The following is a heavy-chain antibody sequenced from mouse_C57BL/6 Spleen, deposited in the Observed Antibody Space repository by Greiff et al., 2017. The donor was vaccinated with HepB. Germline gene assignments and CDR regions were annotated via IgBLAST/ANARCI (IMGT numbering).Heavy chain of an antibody. CDR2: ISYSGST. J-gene: IGHJ4*01. V-gene: IGHV3-8*01. CDR3: ARSRADAMDY. D-gene: IGHD3-1*01. CDR1: GYSITSDY. Sequence: EVQGVESGPGLAKPSQTLSLTCSATGYSITSDYWHWIRQFPGNKLEYMGYISYSGSTYYNPSIKSRISITPDTSKNQYYLQLNSVTTEDTATYYCARSRADAMDYWGQGTSVTVSS.